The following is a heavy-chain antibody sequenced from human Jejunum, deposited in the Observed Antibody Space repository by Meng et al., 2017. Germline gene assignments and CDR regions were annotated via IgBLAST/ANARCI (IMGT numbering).Heavy chain of an antibody. CDR1: GGCVSSSGYQ. CDR2: AST. V-gene: IGHV4-61*08. Sequence: QGQVQESGPGPVRPSETLSLICAVSGGCVSSSGYQWGWIRQPPGKGLEWIGYASTNYNPSLKSRVTISVDTSKNQFSLKLTSVTAADTAVYYCARDHWGSLDYWGQGVLVTVSS. D-gene: IGHD7-27*01. CDR3: ARDHWGSLDY. J-gene: IGHJ4*02.